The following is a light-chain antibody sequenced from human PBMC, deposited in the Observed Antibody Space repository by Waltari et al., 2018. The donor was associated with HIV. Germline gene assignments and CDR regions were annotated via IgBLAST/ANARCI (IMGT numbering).Light chain of an antibody. V-gene: IGKV3-15*01. CDR1: QSIDRD. J-gene: IGKJ2*01. CDR2: DVH. Sequence: IVLPQSPATLSVSPGDTATLPCRPSQSIDRDLAWYHQGPGQAPRLLMFDVHTRLTGVPARFSGSGLGTEFTLSISSLQSEDAGVYYCQHYQKKPPMYTFGQGTRLEIK. CDR3: QHYQKKPPMYT.